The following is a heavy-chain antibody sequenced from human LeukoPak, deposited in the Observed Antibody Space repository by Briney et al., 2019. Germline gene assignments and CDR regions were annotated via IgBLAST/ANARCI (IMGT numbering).Heavy chain of an antibody. CDR3: VKSTGDWR. Sequence: PGGSLTLSCAASGFTFSSFAMSWVRQAPGKGLEWVSAISASGGGTDYADSVKGRFTISRDNSKNTLYLQMNSLRAGDTAIYYCVKSTGDWRWGQGTLVTVPS. CDR1: GFTFSSFA. V-gene: IGHV3-23*01. J-gene: IGHJ4*02. CDR2: ISASGGGT. D-gene: IGHD3-10*01.